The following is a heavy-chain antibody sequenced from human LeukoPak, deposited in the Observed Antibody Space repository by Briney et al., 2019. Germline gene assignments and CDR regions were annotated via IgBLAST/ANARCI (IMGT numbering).Heavy chain of an antibody. J-gene: IGHJ4*02. CDR1: GGSINSRPYY. Sequence: SETLSLTCTVSGGSINSRPYYWSWIRQPAGEGLEWIGRIYTSGSTNYNPSLKSRVTMSVDTSKNQFSLKLSSVTAADTAVYYCARDKYYYDSSGYYALDYWGQGTLVTVSS. CDR2: IYTSGST. CDR3: ARDKYYYDSSGYYALDY. V-gene: IGHV4-61*02. D-gene: IGHD3-22*01.